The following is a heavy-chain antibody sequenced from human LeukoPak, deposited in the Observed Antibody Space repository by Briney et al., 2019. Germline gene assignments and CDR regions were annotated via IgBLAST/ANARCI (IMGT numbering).Heavy chain of an antibody. CDR3: ARLSCSSTRCNYYYGMDV. CDR2: SYYSGST. CDR1: GGSISDSGYY. J-gene: IGHJ6*02. V-gene: IGHV4-39*01. D-gene: IGHD2-2*01. Sequence: PSETLSLTCTVSGGSISDSGYYWGWIRQPPGKGLEWIGNSYYSGSTYYNPSLKSRVTISIDTSKNHFFLKLTSVTAADTAVYYCARLSCSSTRCNYYYGMDVWGQGTTVTVSS.